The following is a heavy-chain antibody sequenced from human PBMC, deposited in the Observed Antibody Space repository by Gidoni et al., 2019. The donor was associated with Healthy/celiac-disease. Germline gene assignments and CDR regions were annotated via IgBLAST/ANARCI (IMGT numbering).Heavy chain of an antibody. Sequence: QVQLQESGPGLVKPSETLSLPCAVSGSSISSGYYWGWIRQPPGKGLEWIGSIYHSGSTYYNPSLKSRVTISVDTSKNQFSLKLSSVTAADTAVYYCARDGEYSGSPLDYWGQGTLVTVSS. V-gene: IGHV4-38-2*02. CDR1: GSSISSGYY. J-gene: IGHJ4*02. CDR2: IYHSGST. D-gene: IGHD1-26*01. CDR3: ARDGEYSGSPLDY.